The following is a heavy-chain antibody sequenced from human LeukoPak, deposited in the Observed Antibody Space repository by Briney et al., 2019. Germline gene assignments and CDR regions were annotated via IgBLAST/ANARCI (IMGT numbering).Heavy chain of an antibody. Sequence: GWSLRLSCAASGFTFSTYAMHWVRQAPGKGLEWVALISSDGSDTYYADSVKGRFTVSRDNSKHTLFLQMNGLRAEDTAVLYCARGRSLDYCSSTTCYAHSGVWGQGTLVTVSS. J-gene: IGHJ1*01. CDR2: ISSDGSDT. CDR3: ARGRSLDYCSSTTCYAHSGV. V-gene: IGHV3-30*04. D-gene: IGHD2-2*01. CDR1: GFTFSTYA.